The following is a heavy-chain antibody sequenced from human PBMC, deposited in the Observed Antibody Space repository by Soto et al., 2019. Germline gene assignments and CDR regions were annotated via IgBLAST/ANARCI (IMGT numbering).Heavy chain of an antibody. J-gene: IGHJ4*02. CDR1: GGSISSYY. Sequence: QVQLQESGPGLVKPSETLSLTCTVSGGSISSYYWSWIRQPPGKGLEWIGYIYYSGSTNYNPSLKSRVPIAVATSKNQFPRKLSSVTAADTAVYYCARRWGGTFDYWGQGTLVTVSS. CDR2: IYYSGST. V-gene: IGHV4-59*01. D-gene: IGHD2-21*01. CDR3: ARRWGGTFDY.